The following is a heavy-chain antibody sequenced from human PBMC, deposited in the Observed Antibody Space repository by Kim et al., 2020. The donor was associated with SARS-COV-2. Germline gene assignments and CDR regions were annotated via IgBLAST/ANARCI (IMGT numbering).Heavy chain of an antibody. J-gene: IGHJ6*02. Sequence: ASVKVSCKASGYTFTSYGISWVRQAPGQGLEWMGWISAYNGNTNNAQKLQGRVTMTTDTSTSTAYMELRSLRSDDTAVYYCARDGSRTDYGGKRDYYYYYGMDVWGQGTTVTVSS. CDR1: GYTFTSYG. CDR2: ISAYNGNT. CDR3: ARDGSRTDYGGKRDYYYYYGMDV. D-gene: IGHD4-17*01. V-gene: IGHV1-18*01.